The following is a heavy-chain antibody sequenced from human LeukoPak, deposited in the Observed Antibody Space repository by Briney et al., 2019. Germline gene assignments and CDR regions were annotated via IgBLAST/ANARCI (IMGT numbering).Heavy chain of an antibody. CDR1: GFTFSSYW. J-gene: IGHJ4*02. CDR2: IKEDGSEK. CDR3: ARTGRRLDY. D-gene: IGHD6-6*01. Sequence: GGALRLSCVASGFTFSSYWMTWVRQAPGKGLGWVVNIKEDGSEKSYVASVKGRFTIPRDNAKNSLYLQMNSVRAKETAVYYCARTGRRLDYWGQGTLVTVSS. V-gene: IGHV3-7*05.